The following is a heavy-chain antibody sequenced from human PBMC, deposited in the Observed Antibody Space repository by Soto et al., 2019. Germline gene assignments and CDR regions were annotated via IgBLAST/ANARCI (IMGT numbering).Heavy chain of an antibody. D-gene: IGHD4-4*01. CDR2: INHSGIT. Sequence: PSETLSLTCAVSGGSFSGYFWSWIRQPPGKGLEWVGEINHSGITNYNPSLENRVTMSVDTSKNQFSLRLSSVTAADTAVFYCARKKRGTNYDGSYYFAMDVWGQGTTVT. CDR3: ARKKRGTNYDGSYYFAMDV. V-gene: IGHV4-34*01. J-gene: IGHJ6*02. CDR1: GGSFSGYF.